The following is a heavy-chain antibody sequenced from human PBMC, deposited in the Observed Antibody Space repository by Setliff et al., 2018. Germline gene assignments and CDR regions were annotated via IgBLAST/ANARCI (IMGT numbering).Heavy chain of an antibody. CDR2: ISAYSGDT. J-gene: IGHJ5*02. D-gene: IGHD2-15*01. CDR1: GYNFRRYG. CDR3: AKDRVEVVVAAPQARFDP. V-gene: IGHV1-18*01. Sequence: GASVKVSCKTSGYNFRRYGVSWVRQAPGQGLEWMGWISAYSGDTIYAQKYQGRVTMTTDTSTSTAYMELRSLRSDDTAVYYCAKDRVEVVVAAPQARFDPWGQGTLVTVSS.